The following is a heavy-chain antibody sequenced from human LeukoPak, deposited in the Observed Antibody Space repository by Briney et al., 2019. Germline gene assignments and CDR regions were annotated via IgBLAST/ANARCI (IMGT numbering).Heavy chain of an antibody. CDR1: GYSFISYW. V-gene: IGHV5-10-1*01. J-gene: IGHJ4*02. Sequence: GESLKISCKGSGYSFISYWISWVRQMPGKGLEWMGRIDPSDSYTNYSPSFQGHVTISADKSISTAYLQWSSLKASDTAMYYCARPSSGWYVLDYWGQGTLVTVSS. CDR2: IDPSDSYT. D-gene: IGHD6-19*01. CDR3: ARPSSGWYVLDY.